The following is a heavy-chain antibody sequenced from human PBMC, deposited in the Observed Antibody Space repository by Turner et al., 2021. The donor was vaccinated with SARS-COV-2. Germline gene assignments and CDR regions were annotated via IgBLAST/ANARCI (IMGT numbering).Heavy chain of an antibody. Sequence: EVQLVESGGGLVKPGGSLRLSCAASGFTFSSYSMNWVRQAPGKGLEWVSSISWSGTYKYYADSKKGRFTISRDNAKNSLYLQMSSLRAEDTAIYYCTRESQADYNYESSGYSAFDYWGQGTLVTVSS. D-gene: IGHD3-22*01. J-gene: IGHJ4*02. V-gene: IGHV3-21*06. CDR1: GFTFSSYS. CDR2: ISWSGTYK. CDR3: TRESQADYNYESSGYSAFDY.